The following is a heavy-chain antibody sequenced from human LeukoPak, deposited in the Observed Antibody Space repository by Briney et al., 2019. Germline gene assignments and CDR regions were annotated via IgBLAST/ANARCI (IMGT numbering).Heavy chain of an antibody. CDR2: ITGSGDTT. V-gene: IGHV3-23*01. CDR3: AKWGDYDILTGYYVSDF. CDR1: GFIFRNYA. J-gene: IGHJ4*02. D-gene: IGHD3-9*01. Sequence: GGSLRLSCAASGFIFRNYAMSWVRQAPGKGLEWVSAITGSGDTTYYADFVKGWFTISRDNSKNTLYVEMNTLRAEDTAIYYCAKWGDYDILTGYYVSDFWGQGTLVTVSS.